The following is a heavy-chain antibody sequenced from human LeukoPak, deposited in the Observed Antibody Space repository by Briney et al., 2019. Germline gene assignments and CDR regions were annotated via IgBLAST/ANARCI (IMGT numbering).Heavy chain of an antibody. CDR3: ARDLGGYYYDSSGYSAFDY. Sequence: PGGSLRLSCAASGFTFSSYSMNWVRQASGKGLEWVSSISSSSSYIHYADSVKGRFTISRDNAKNSLYLQMNSLRAEDTAVYYCARDLGGYYYDSSGYSAFDYWGQGTLVTVSS. J-gene: IGHJ4*02. CDR2: ISSSSSYI. D-gene: IGHD3-22*01. CDR1: GFTFSSYS. V-gene: IGHV3-21*01.